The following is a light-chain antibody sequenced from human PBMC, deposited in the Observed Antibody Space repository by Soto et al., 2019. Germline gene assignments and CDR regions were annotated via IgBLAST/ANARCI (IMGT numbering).Light chain of an antibody. CDR3: GTWDSSLSAAYYV. J-gene: IGLJ1*01. Sequence: QSVLTQPPSVSAAPGQKVTISCSGSSSNIGNNYVSWYQQLPGTAPKLLIYDSNKRPSGIPDRFSGSKSGTSATLGITGLQTGDEADYYCGTWDSSLSAAYYVFGTGTKVTVL. CDR1: SSNIGNNY. CDR2: DSN. V-gene: IGLV1-51*01.